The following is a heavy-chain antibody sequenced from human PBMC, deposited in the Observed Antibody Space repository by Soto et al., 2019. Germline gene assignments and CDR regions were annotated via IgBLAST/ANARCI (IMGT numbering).Heavy chain of an antibody. V-gene: IGHV3-33*01. CDR1: GFTFSSYG. J-gene: IGHJ4*02. CDR2: IWYDGSNK. CDR3: ASDGYCSGGSCYSVPVFDY. D-gene: IGHD2-15*01. Sequence: QVQLVESGGGVVQPGRSLRLSCAASGFTFSSYGMHWVRQAPGKGLEWVAVIWYDGSNKYYADSVKGRFTNSRDNSKNTLYLQMNSLRAEDTAVYYCASDGYCSGGSCYSVPVFDYWGQGTLVTVSS.